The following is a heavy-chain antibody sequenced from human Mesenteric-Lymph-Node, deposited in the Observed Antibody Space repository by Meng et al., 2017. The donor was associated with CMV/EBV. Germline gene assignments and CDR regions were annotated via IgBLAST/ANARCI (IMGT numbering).Heavy chain of an antibody. D-gene: IGHD6-13*01. J-gene: IGHJ5*02. CDR1: GCTFSSYT. CDR3: AGGIAAAGSRWFDP. Sequence: QVQLVQSGAEVKKPGSSVTVSCKASGCTFSSYTISWVRQAPGQGLEWMGRIIPILGIANYAQKFQGRVTITADKSMSTAYMELSSLRSEDTAVYYCAGGIAAAGSRWFDPWGQGTLVTVSS. CDR2: IIPILGIA. V-gene: IGHV1-69*02.